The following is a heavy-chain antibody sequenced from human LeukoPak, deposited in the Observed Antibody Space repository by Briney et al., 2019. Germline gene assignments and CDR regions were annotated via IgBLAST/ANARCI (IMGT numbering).Heavy chain of an antibody. J-gene: IGHJ3*02. D-gene: IGHD3-10*01. Sequence: PGGSLRLSCAASGFNFNSYAVHWVRQAPGKGLEWVAFISYDGGKTYHADSVKGRFTISRDTSKTTLYLQMNSLRAEDTAVYYCATELRILSWGVDAFDIWGQGTMVTVCS. CDR2: ISYDGGKT. V-gene: IGHV3-30*04. CDR3: ATELRILSWGVDAFDI. CDR1: GFNFNSYA.